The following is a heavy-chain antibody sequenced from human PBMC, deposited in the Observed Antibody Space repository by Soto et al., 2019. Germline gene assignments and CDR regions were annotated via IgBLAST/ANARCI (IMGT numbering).Heavy chain of an antibody. CDR2: IIPIFGTA. CDR3: AREFWGSSSRGYFDY. D-gene: IGHD6-6*01. Sequence: ASVKVSCKASGGTFSSYAISWVRQAPGQGLEWMGGIIPIFGTANYAQKFQGRVTITADESTSTAYMELSSLRSEDTAVYYCAREFWGSSSRGYFDYWGQGTLVTVSS. J-gene: IGHJ4*02. V-gene: IGHV1-69*13. CDR1: GGTFSSYA.